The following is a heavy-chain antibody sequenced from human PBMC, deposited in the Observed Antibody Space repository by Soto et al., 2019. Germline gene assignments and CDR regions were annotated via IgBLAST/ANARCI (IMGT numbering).Heavy chain of an antibody. D-gene: IGHD3-16*01. CDR3: AKRRNGQWGPPLP. J-gene: IGHJ5*02. Sequence: EVQLLESGGGLVQPGGSLRLSCAASGFTFSSFSLAWVRQAPGKGLEWVSGITTSGTTYYAGSVEGRFTISRDNPKNTLSLQMPSLRAADTAVYYCAKRRNGQWGPPLPWGQGTPVTVSS. CDR1: GFTFSSFS. V-gene: IGHV3-23*01. CDR2: ITTSGTT.